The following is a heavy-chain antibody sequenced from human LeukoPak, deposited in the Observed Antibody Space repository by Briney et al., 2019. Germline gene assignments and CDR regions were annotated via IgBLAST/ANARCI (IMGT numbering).Heavy chain of an antibody. CDR1: GFTFSSYD. Sequence: GGSLRLSCAASGFTFSSYDMHWVRQGTGKGLEWVSGIGTAGDTYYPGSVKGRFTISRENAKSSLYLQMNSLRVEDTAVYYCARLSGSYFDYWGQGTLVTVSS. CDR3: ARLSGSYFDY. V-gene: IGHV3-13*01. CDR2: IGTAGDT. D-gene: IGHD1-26*01. J-gene: IGHJ4*02.